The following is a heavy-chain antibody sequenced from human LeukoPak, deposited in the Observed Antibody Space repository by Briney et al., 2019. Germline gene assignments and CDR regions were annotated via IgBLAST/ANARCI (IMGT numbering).Heavy chain of an antibody. V-gene: IGHV3-64*04. CDR3: ARAYGDYFDY. J-gene: IGHJ4*02. CDR2: ISSNGGST. D-gene: IGHD4-17*01. CDR1: GFTFSSYA. Sequence: GGSLRLSCSASGFTFSSYAMHWVRQAPGKGLEYVSAISSNGGSTYYADSVKGRFTISRENAKNSLYLQMNSLRAGDTAVYYCARAYGDYFDYWGQGTLVTVSS.